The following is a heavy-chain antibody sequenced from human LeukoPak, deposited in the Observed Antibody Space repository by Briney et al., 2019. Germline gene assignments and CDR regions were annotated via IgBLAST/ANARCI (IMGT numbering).Heavy chain of an antibody. CDR3: ARDGYSSSWYYYYYYYMDV. V-gene: IGHV1-2*02. CDR1: GYTFTGYY. J-gene: IGHJ6*03. CDR2: INPNSGGT. D-gene: IGHD6-13*01. Sequence: GASVKVSCKASGYTFTGYYMHWVRQAPGQGLEWMGWINPNSGGTNYAQKFQGRVTMTRDTSISTAYMELSRLRSDDTAVYYCARDGYSSSWYYYYYYYMDVWGKGTTVTVSS.